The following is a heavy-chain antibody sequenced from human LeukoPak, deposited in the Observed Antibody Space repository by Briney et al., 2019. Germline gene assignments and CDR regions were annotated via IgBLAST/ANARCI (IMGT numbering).Heavy chain of an antibody. CDR1: GFTFSSYD. CDR2: IGTAGDT. Sequence: PGGSLRLSCAASGFTFSSYDMRWVRQPPGKGLEWVSAIGTAGDTYYPGSVKGRFTISRENDKNSLYLQMNSLRAGDTAVYYCARVSPYGMDVWGQGITVTVSS. V-gene: IGHV3-13*01. CDR3: ARVSPYGMDV. J-gene: IGHJ6*02.